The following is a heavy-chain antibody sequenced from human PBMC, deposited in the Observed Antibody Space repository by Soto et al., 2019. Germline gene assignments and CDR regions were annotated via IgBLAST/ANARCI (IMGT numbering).Heavy chain of an antibody. CDR3: ARATSVTTLLYYYYMDV. CDR2: IIHSGSP. V-gene: IGHV4-34*12. Sequence: QVQLQQWGAGLLKPSETLSLTCAVYGGSFNTYYWTWIRQPPGKGLEWIGEIIHSGSPNYNPSLKSRVTISVDTSKKQFSLKLSSVTAADTAVYYCARATSVTTLLYYYYMDVWGKGTTVTVSS. J-gene: IGHJ6*03. D-gene: IGHD4-17*01. CDR1: GGSFNTYY.